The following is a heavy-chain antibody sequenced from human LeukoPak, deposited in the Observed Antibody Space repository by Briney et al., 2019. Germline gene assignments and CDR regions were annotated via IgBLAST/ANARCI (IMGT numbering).Heavy chain of an antibody. CDR1: GFTFSDYY. J-gene: IGHJ4*02. CDR2: ISSSGSTI. CDR3: ARDGERGYYYDSSGYYWNDY. V-gene: IGHV3-11*04. D-gene: IGHD3-22*01. Sequence: GGSLGLSCAASGFTFSDYYMSWIRQAPGKGLEWVSYISSSGSTIYYADSVKGRFTISRDNAKNSLYLQMNSLRAEDTAVYYCARDGERGYYYDSSGYYWNDYWGQGTLVTVSS.